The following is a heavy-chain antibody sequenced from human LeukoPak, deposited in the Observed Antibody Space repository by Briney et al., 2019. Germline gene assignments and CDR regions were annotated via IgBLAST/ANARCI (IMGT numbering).Heavy chain of an antibody. D-gene: IGHD3-10*01. Sequence: GGSLRLSCAASGFTFSDYYMSWIRQAPGKGLEWVSYISSSGSTIYYADSVKGRFTISRDNAKNSLYLQMNSLRAEDTAVYYCASRKGFGELAFDIWGQGTMVTVSS. V-gene: IGHV3-11*01. CDR3: ASRKGFGELAFDI. J-gene: IGHJ3*02. CDR2: ISSSGSTI. CDR1: GFTFSDYY.